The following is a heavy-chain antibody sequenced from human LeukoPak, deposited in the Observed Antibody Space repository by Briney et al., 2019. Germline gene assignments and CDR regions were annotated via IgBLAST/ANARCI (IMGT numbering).Heavy chain of an antibody. V-gene: IGHV1-2*02. D-gene: IGHD6-13*01. J-gene: IGHJ1*01. CDR3: ARVEGIAAAGQAEYFQH. Sequence: ASVKVSCKASGYTFTGYYMHWVRQVPGQGLEWMGWINPNSGGTNYAQKFQGRVTMTRDTSISTAYMELSRLRSDDTAVYYCARVEGIAAAGQAEYFQHWGQGTLVTVSS. CDR2: INPNSGGT. CDR1: GYTFTGYY.